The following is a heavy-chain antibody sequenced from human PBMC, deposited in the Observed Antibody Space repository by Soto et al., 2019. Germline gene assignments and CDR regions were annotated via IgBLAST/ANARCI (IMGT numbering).Heavy chain of an antibody. CDR1: GFTFSSYS. D-gene: IGHD2-2*01. J-gene: IGHJ4*02. CDR3: ARVAPTAAVDNFDY. Sequence: PGGSLRLSCAASGFTFSSYSMNWVRQAPGKGLDWVSSISGSSSNIYYADSVKGRFTISRDNAKNSLYLQMNSLRAEDTVVYYCARVAPTAAVDNFDYWGQGTLVTVSS. CDR2: ISGSSSNI. V-gene: IGHV3-21*01.